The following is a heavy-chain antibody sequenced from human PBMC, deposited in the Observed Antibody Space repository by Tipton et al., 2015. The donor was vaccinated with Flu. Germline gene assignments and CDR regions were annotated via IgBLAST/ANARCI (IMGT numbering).Heavy chain of an antibody. CDR2: IYPSGTT. CDR3: ARPTVTAGFDP. V-gene: IGHV4-39*01. J-gene: IGHJ2*01. Sequence: GLVKPSETLSLTCIVSGDSMSSTSYYWGWIRQPPGKGLEWIGSIYPSGTTYYNPSLKSRVTISVDTSKSQFSLTLTSVTAADTAVYYCARPTVTAGFDPWGRGTLVTVSS. CDR1: GDSMSSTSYY. D-gene: IGHD4-17*01.